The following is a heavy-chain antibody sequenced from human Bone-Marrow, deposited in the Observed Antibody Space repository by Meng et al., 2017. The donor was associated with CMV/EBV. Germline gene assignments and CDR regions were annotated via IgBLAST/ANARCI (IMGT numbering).Heavy chain of an antibody. Sequence: EVQLLESGGGLVQPGXXXXLSCAASGFTFSSYAMSWVRQAPGKGLEWVSVISGSGGSTYYADSVKGRLTISRDNSKNTLYLQMNNLRAEDTAVYYCAATYYYGSGSSPPREYWGQGTLVTVSS. CDR1: GFTFSSYA. D-gene: IGHD3-10*01. CDR2: ISGSGGST. CDR3: AATYYYGSGSSPPREY. J-gene: IGHJ4*02. V-gene: IGHV3-23*01.